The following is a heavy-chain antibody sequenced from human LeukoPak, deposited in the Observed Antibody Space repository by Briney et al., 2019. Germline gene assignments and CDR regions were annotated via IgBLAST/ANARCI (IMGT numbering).Heavy chain of an antibody. Sequence: TGGSLRLSCAASGFTFSSYSMNWVRQAPGKRLEWVSSISSSSSYIYYADSVKGRFTISRDNAKNSLYLQVNSLRAEDTAVYYCARDIYGSGPPVGDTIDYWGQGTLVTVSS. CDR1: GFTFSSYS. D-gene: IGHD3-10*01. J-gene: IGHJ4*02. CDR2: ISSSSSYI. V-gene: IGHV3-21*01. CDR3: ARDIYGSGPPVGDTIDY.